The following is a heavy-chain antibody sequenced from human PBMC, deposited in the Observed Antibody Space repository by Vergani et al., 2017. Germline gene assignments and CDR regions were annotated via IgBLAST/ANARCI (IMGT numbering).Heavy chain of an antibody. CDR3: ARVQQQLVYFDY. D-gene: IGHD6-13*01. Sequence: QVQLQESGPGLVKPSQTLSLTCTVSGGSISSGGYYWSWIRQHPGKGLEWIGYIYYSGSTYYNPSLKCRVTISVDTSKNQVPLKLSSVSAADTAVYYCARVQQQLVYFDYWGQGTLVTVSS. CDR2: IYYSGST. CDR1: GGSISSGGYY. V-gene: IGHV4-31*03. J-gene: IGHJ4*02.